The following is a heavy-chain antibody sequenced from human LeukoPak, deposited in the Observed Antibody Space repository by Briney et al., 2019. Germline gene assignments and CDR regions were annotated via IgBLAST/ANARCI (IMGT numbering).Heavy chain of an antibody. CDR3: AREYSSSWSDY. V-gene: IGHV4-59*11. CDR1: GGSISSHY. CDR2: IYYSGST. D-gene: IGHD6-13*01. Sequence: SETLSLTCTVSGGSISSHYWSWIRHPPGKGLEWIGYIYYSGSTNYNPSLKSRVTISVDTSKNQFSLKLSSVTAADTAVYYCAREYSSSWSDYWGQGTLVTVSS. J-gene: IGHJ4*02.